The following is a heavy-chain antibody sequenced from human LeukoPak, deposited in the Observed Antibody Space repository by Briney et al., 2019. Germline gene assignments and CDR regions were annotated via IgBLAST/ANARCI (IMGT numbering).Heavy chain of an antibody. Sequence: GASVKVSCKASGYTFTGYYLHWVRQAPGQGLEWMGWIHPNSGGTNYAQKFEGRVTITRDTSISTAYMELSRLRSDDTAVYYCARVGSVAAAGTGGVYWGQGTLVTVSS. D-gene: IGHD6-13*01. V-gene: IGHV1-2*02. J-gene: IGHJ4*02. CDR3: ARVGSVAAAGTGGVY. CDR1: GYTFTGYY. CDR2: IHPNSGGT.